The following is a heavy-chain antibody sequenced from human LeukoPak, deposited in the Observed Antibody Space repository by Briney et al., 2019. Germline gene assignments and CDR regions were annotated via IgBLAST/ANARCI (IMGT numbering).Heavy chain of an antibody. Sequence: ASVKVSCKTSGFSLPSFGISWVRQAPGQGLEWMGWISGSSGETNSAQKFQGRITLTTDTSTRTAYMELRSLRSDDTAVYYCARVLAGHPGYWGQGTLVTVSS. CDR2: ISGSSGET. CDR3: ARVLAGHPGY. J-gene: IGHJ4*02. CDR1: GFSLPSFG. V-gene: IGHV1-18*01. D-gene: IGHD6-19*01.